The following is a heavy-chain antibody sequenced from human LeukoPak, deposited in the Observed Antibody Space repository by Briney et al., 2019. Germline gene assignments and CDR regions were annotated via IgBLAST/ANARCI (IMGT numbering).Heavy chain of an antibody. Sequence: SLRLSCAVSGLASSIYIMSSVRHGPVGWLGWVSAITVVVSTYYTDCVQGLFTTSRQNSKNTLSLQISSLRAEVTALYYSVKRPNYYDNDGYSYCYFDYWGQGILVTVSS. D-gene: IGHD3-22*01. CDR3: VKRPNYYDNDGYSYCYFDY. V-gene: IGHV3-23*01. CDR1: GLASSIYI. J-gene: IGHJ4*02. CDR2: ITVVVST.